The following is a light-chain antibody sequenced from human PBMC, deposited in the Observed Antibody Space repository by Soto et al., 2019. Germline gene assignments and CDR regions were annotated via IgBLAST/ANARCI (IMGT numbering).Light chain of an antibody. CDR1: QGIYGY. V-gene: IGKV1-9*01. J-gene: IGKJ5*01. CDR3: QQLNNYPIT. Sequence: DIQLTQSPSFLSASVGDRVTITCRASQGIYGYLAWYFQEPGKAPKLLIYTASTLQSGVPSRFSGSGSGTEFTLTINSLQPEDFATYYCQQLNNYPITFGQGTRLEIK. CDR2: TAS.